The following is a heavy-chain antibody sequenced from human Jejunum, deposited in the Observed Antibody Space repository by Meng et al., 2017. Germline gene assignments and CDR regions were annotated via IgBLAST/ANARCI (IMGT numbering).Heavy chain of an antibody. CDR1: GYTFTRYL. J-gene: IGHJ4*02. Sequence: VHLVQSVAECKEPGASVKISFQTSGYTFTRYLLHWVRQAPGQGLEWMGLFNPSDDRTVYPQEFQGRVTMTGDTSTSTVHMELSHLTSDDTAVYYCAREASGTSPDYWGQGTLVTVSS. CDR3: AREASGTSPDY. V-gene: IGHV1-46*01. CDR2: FNPSDDRT.